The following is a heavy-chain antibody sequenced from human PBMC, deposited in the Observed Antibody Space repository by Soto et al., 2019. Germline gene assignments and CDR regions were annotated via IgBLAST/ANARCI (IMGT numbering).Heavy chain of an antibody. V-gene: IGHV3-30*18. D-gene: IGHD1-26*01. CDR1: GFTFSSFG. CDR3: AKDRPYLGSS. Sequence: QVQLVESGGGVVQPGRSLRLSCAASGFTFSSFGMHWVRQAPGKGLEWVAVISKDGSDEYYVDTVKGRFTSLRDNSKNMRYRQMNSLRGEDTTVEYCAKDRPYLGSSWGQGTLVTVSS. CDR2: ISKDGSDE. J-gene: IGHJ5*02.